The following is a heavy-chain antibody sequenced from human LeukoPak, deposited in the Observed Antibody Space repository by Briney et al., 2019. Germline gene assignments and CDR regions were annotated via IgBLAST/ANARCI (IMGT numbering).Heavy chain of an antibody. CDR2: IRSTTDT. CDR3: TRLRHSNTDYYYYYGMDV. CDR1: GFTFSGSA. J-gene: IGHJ6*02. Sequence: GESLKISCEASGFTFSGSAMHWVRQASGKGLEWVGRIRSTTDTAYAASVKGRFTISRDDSKNTAYLQMNSLKTEDTAVYYCTRLRHSNTDYYYYYGMDVWGQGTTVTVSS. V-gene: IGHV3-73*01. D-gene: IGHD2/OR15-2a*01.